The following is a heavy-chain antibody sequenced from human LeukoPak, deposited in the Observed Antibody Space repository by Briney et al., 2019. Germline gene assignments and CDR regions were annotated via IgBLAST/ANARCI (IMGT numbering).Heavy chain of an antibody. V-gene: IGHV3-23*01. CDR3: AKGGPYSSGWVPPIYYYGMDV. D-gene: IGHD6-19*01. CDR1: GFTFSSYA. Sequence: QPGGSLRLSCAASGFTFSSYAMSWVRQAPGKGLEWVSAISGSGGSTYYADSVKGRFTISRDNSKNTLYLQMNGLRAEDTAVYYCAKGGPYSSGWVPPIYYYGMDVWGQGTTVTVSS. J-gene: IGHJ6*02. CDR2: ISGSGGST.